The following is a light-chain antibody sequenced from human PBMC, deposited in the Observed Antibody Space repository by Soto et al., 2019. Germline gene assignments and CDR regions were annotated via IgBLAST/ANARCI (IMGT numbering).Light chain of an antibody. CDR2: EVS. J-gene: IGLJ2*01. V-gene: IGLV2-8*01. CDR1: GSDVGGYNY. CDR3: SSYAGSNIYVV. Sequence: QPVLTQPPSASGSPGQSVTISCTGTGSDVGGYNYVSWYQHHPGKSPKLMLYEVSTRPSGVPDRFSCSKSGNTASLTVSGLQAEDEADYYCSSYAGSNIYVVFGGGTKLTVL.